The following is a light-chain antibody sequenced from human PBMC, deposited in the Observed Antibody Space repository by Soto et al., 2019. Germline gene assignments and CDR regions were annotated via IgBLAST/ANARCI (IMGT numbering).Light chain of an antibody. Sequence: EIVLTQSPATLSLSPGERATLSCRASQSVSSYLAWYQQKPGQAPRLLIYDASNRATGIPARFSGSGSGTDCTLTISSLEPEDFAVYYCQQRSNWPSWTFGQGTKVESK. CDR3: QQRSNWPSWT. CDR1: QSVSSY. V-gene: IGKV3-11*01. J-gene: IGKJ1*01. CDR2: DAS.